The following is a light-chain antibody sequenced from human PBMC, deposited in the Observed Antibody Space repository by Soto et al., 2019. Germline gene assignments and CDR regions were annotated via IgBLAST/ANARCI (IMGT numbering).Light chain of an antibody. CDR3: QSYDSSLSGVV. CDR2: GNS. CDR1: SSNIGAGYD. V-gene: IGLV1-40*01. J-gene: IGLJ2*01. Sequence: QSVLTQPPSVSGAPGQRVTISCTGSSSNIGAGYDVHWYQQLPGTAPKLLIYGNSNQPSGVPDRFSSSRSGTSASLAVTGLQAEDEADYYCQSYDSSLSGVVFGGGTKLTVL.